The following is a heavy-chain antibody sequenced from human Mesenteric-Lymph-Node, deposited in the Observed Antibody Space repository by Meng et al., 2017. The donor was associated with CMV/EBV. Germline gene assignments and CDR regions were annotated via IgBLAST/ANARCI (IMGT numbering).Heavy chain of an antibody. CDR2: IYYSGST. V-gene: IGHV4-39*07. Sequence: GSLRLSCTVSGGSISSSSYYWGWIRQPPGKGLEWIGSIYYSGSTYYNPSLKSRVTISVDTSKNQFSLKLSSVTAADTAVYYCARDQGSLSYYYDSSGYGDAFDIWGQGTMVTVSS. D-gene: IGHD3-22*01. J-gene: IGHJ3*02. CDR1: GGSISSSSYY. CDR3: ARDQGSLSYYYDSSGYGDAFDI.